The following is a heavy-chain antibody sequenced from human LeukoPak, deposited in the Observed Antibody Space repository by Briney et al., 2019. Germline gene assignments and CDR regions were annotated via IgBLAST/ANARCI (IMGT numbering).Heavy chain of an antibody. V-gene: IGHV3-15*01. D-gene: IGHD3-22*01. J-gene: IGHJ4*02. CDR1: GFTFSNAW. CDR2: IKSKTDGGTT. CDR3: AKDLSDTSGYFPHLHPDY. Sequence: PGGSLRLSCAASGFTFSNAWMSWVRQAPGKGLEWVGRIKSKTDGGTTDYAAPVKGRFTISRDDSKNTLYLQMNSLKTEDTAVYYCAKDLSDTSGYFPHLHPDYWGQGTLVTVSS.